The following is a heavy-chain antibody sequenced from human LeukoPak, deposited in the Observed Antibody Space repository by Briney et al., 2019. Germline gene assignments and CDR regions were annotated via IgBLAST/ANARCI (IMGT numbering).Heavy chain of an antibody. CDR3: ARGPSAGGEAPRDAFDI. CDR2: INHSGST. CDR1: GGSFSGYY. Sequence: PSETLSLTCAVYGGSFSGYYWSWIRQPPGKGLEWIGEINHSGSTNYNPSLKSRVTISVDTSKNQFSLKLSSVTAADTAVYYCARGPSAGGEAPRDAFDIWGQGTMVTVSS. J-gene: IGHJ3*02. V-gene: IGHV4-34*01. D-gene: IGHD6-19*01.